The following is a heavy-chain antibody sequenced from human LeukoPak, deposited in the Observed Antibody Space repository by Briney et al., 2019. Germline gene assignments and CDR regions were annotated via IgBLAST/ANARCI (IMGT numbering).Heavy chain of an antibody. CDR1: GVSISSSSYY. V-gene: IGHV4-39*01. CDR2: IYYSGST. CDR3: ARGPLSVVSVSYSDY. D-gene: IGHD4-23*01. Sequence: NSSETLSLTCTVSGVSISSSSYYWGWIRQPPGKGLEWFGSIYYSGSTYYNPSLKSRVTISVDTSKNQFSLKLSSVTAADTAVYYCARGPLSVVSVSYSDYWGQGTLVTVSS. J-gene: IGHJ4*02.